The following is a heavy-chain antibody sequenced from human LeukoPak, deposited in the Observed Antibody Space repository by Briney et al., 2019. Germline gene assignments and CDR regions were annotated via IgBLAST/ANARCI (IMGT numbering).Heavy chain of an antibody. J-gene: IGHJ4*02. D-gene: IGHD3-10*01. Sequence: PGGSLRLSCAASGFTFHDFAMHWVRQAPGKGLEWLSFITGDGSATYYADSVKGRFTISRDNAKNSLYLQMNSLRDEDTAVYFCARDPGDYWGQGTLVTVSS. CDR1: GFTFHDFA. CDR3: ARDPGDY. CDR2: ITGDGSAT. V-gene: IGHV3-43*02.